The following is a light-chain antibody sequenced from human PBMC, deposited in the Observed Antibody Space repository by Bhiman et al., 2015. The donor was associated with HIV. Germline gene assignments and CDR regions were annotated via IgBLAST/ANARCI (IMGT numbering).Light chain of an antibody. Sequence: ELTQPPSVSVSPGQTASITCSGDKLGDKYVSWYQQKPGQAPALVIYKDSARPSGIPERFSGSSSGTTVTLTISGVQAEDEAAYYCQSADSSGTYQVFGGGTKLTVL. CDR1: KLGDKY. CDR2: KDS. J-gene: IGLJ2*01. CDR3: QSADSSGTYQV. V-gene: IGLV3-25*03.